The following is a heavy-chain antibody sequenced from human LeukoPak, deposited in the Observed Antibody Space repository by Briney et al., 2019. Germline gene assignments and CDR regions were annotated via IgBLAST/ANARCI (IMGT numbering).Heavy chain of an antibody. CDR3: TRDIRSHNGPGGYYYYYMDV. CDR1: GDSMSDSY. CDR2: IYASGST. J-gene: IGHJ6*03. Sequence: SETLSLTCTVSGDSMSDSYWSWIRQPAGKGLEWIGRIYASGSTNYNPSLKSRVTLSVDTSSNQFSLTLSSVTAADTAVYHCTRDIRSHNGPGGYYYYYMDVWGKGTTVTVSS. V-gene: IGHV4-4*07. D-gene: IGHD2-8*01.